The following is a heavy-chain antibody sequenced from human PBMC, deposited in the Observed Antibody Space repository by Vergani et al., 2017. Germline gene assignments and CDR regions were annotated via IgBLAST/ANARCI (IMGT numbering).Heavy chain of an antibody. CDR1: GFTFSNSA. J-gene: IGHJ4*02. CDR3: AKDSLAIAATGTGCDY. Sequence: EVHLLESGGGQVEAGGSLRLSCVASGFTFSNSAMSWVRQTSGKGLEWVSGISWNSGSIDYADSVKGRFTISRDNAKNSLYLQMNSLRAEDMALYYCAKDSLAIAATGTGCDYWRQGTLVIVSS. V-gene: IGHV3-9*03. CDR2: ISWNSGSI. D-gene: IGHD6-13*01.